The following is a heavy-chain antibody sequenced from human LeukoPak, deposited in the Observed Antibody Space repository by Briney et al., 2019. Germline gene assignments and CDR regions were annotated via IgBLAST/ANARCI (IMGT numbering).Heavy chain of an antibody. J-gene: IGHJ4*02. D-gene: IGHD1-26*01. CDR3: ARLTPYSGSPLGDY. CDR1: GGSISSSSNF. V-gene: IGHV4-39*01. CDR2: ISYSGST. Sequence: SETLSLTCTVSGGSISSSSNFWGWIRQPPGKGLEWIGSISYSGSTYYNPSLKSRVTISVDTSKNQFSLKLSSVTAADTAVYYCARLTPYSGSPLGDYWGQGTLVTVSS.